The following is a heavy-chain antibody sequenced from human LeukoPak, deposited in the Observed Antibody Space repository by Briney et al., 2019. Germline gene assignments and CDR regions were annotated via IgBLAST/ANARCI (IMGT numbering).Heavy chain of an antibody. CDR3: AKDLAFSGSLDH. CDR1: GFTFGSYG. V-gene: IGHV3-30*18. D-gene: IGHD1-26*01. CDR2: ISTDGRTK. Sequence: GGSLRLSCVASGFTFGSYGMHWVRQAPGKGLEWVALISTDGRTKFYVDSVKGRFTVSRDNSKNTVYLQMNSLRTDDTAVYYCAKDLAFSGSLDHWSQGTVVSVSS. J-gene: IGHJ4*02.